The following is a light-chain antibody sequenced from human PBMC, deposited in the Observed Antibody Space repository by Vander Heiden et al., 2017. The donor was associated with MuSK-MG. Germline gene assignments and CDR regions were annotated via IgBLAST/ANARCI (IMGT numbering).Light chain of an antibody. J-gene: IGKJ1*01. CDR2: TGF. Sequence: SPSYLSASVGVSVTITSRASHTIGSYLNWYQQKPGKAPKLLIYTGFNLEGGVPSRLSGSGSGTDFTLNISRLQSDDVAIYYCRQTYRTPRTFGQGTKVEIK. CDR3: RQTYRTPRT. V-gene: IGKV1-39*01. CDR1: HTIGSY.